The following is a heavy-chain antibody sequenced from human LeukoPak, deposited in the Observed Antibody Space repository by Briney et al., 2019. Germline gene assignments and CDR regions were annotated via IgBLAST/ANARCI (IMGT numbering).Heavy chain of an antibody. CDR3: ATAPAYCGGDCYPGALDY. D-gene: IGHD2-21*02. V-gene: IGHV1-24*01. J-gene: IGHJ4*02. CDR1: GYTLTELS. Sequence: ASVKVSCKVSGYTLTELSMHWVRQAPGKGLEWMGGFDPEDGETIYAQKFQGRVTMTEDTSTDTAYMGLSSLRSEDTAVYYCATAPAYCGGDCYPGALDYWGQGTLVTVSS. CDR2: FDPEDGET.